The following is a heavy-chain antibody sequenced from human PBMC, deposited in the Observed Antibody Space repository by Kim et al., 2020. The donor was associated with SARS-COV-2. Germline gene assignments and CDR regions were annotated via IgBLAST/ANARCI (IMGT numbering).Heavy chain of an antibody. CDR1: GGTFSSYA. D-gene: IGHD3-22*01. CDR3: ARDYYDSSGSVY. J-gene: IGHJ4*02. V-gene: IGHV1-69*06. CDR2: IIPIFGTA. Sequence: SVKVSCKASGGTFSSYAISWVRQAPGQGLEWMGGIIPIFGTANYAQKFQGRVTITADKSTSTAYMELSSLRSEDTAVYYCARDYYDSSGSVYWGQGTLVTVSS.